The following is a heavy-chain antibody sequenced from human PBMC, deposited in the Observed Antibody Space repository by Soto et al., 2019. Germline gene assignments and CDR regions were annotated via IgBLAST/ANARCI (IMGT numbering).Heavy chain of an antibody. D-gene: IGHD5-12*01. CDR2: ISGRGGST. V-gene: IGHV3-23*01. Sequence: EVQLLESGGTLVQPGGSLRLSCAASGFTFSDYVMSWVRQAPGKGLQWVSAISGRGGSTYYADSVKGRFTISRDNYKNTHYLQMMSLSVEDTAVYYCAQDRGYSSDFDYWGQGTLVTVSS. CDR1: GFTFSDYV. J-gene: IGHJ4*02. CDR3: AQDRGYSSDFDY.